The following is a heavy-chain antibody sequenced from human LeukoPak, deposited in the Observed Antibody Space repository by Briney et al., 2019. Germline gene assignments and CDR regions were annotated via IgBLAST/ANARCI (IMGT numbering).Heavy chain of an antibody. CDR2: ISYDGSNK. Sequence: GGSLRLSCAASGFTFSSYAMHWVRQAPGKGLEWVAVISYDGSNKYYADSVKGRFTISRDNSKNTLYLQMNSLRAEDTAVYYCARDNNWSYFDYWGQGTLVTVSS. V-gene: IGHV3-30*01. J-gene: IGHJ4*02. CDR3: ARDNNWSYFDY. D-gene: IGHD1-20*01. CDR1: GFTFSSYA.